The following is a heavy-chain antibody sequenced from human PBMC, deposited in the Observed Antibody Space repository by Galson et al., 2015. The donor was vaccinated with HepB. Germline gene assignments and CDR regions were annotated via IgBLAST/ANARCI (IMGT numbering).Heavy chain of an antibody. CDR2: ISSNGGST. J-gene: IGHJ4*01. Sequence: SLRLSCAASGFTFSSYAMHWVRQAPGKGLEYVSAISSNGGSTYYANSVKGRFTISRDNSKNTLYLQMGSLRAEDMAVYYCARSPYDSSGYYSPHFDSWGHGTQLTVS. D-gene: IGHD3-22*01. CDR1: GFTFSSYA. CDR3: ARSPYDSSGYYSPHFDS. V-gene: IGHV3-64*01.